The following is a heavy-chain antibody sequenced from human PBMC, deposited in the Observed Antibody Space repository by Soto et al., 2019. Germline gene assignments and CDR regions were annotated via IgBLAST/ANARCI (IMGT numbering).Heavy chain of an antibody. CDR3: ANYDFWSAYYTDY. CDR1: GFTFSNYA. V-gene: IGHV3-23*01. CDR2: ISGSGGSI. J-gene: IGHJ4*02. D-gene: IGHD3-3*01. Sequence: EVQLLESGGGLVQPGGSLRLSCEVSGFTFSNYAMSWVRQAPGKGLEWVSVISGSGGSIYYADSLKGRFTISRDNSKSTLYLQMNSLRAEDTAVYYCANYDFWSAYYTDYWGQGTLVTVSS.